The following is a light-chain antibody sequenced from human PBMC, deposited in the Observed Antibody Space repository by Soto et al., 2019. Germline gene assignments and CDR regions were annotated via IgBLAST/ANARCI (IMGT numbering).Light chain of an antibody. CDR2: EVS. V-gene: IGLV2-8*01. CDR3: SSDAGSNV. J-gene: IGLJ1*01. Sequence: QSALTQPPSASGSPGQSVTISCTGTSSDVGGYNYVSWYQQHPGKAPKLMIYEVSKRPSGVPDRFSGSKSGNTASLTVSGLQAEDEADYYCSSDAGSNVFGTGTKVTVL. CDR1: SSDVGGYNY.